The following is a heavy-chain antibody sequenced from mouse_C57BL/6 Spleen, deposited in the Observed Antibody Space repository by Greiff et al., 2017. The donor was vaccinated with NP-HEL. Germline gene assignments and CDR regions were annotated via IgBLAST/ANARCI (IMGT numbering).Heavy chain of an antibody. CDR3: ARGYYGSSAWFAY. Sequence: QVQLQQSGAELVRPGASVKLSCKASGYTFTDYYINWVKQRPGQGLEWIARIYPGSGNTYYNEKFKGKATLTAEKSSSTAYMQLSSLTSGDSAVYFCARGYYGSSAWFAYWGQGTLVTVSA. CDR2: IYPGSGNT. V-gene: IGHV1-76*01. CDR1: GYTFTDYY. J-gene: IGHJ3*01. D-gene: IGHD1-1*01.